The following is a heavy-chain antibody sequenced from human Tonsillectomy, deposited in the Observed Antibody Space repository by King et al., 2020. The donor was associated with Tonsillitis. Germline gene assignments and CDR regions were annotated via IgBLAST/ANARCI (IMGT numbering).Heavy chain of an antibody. J-gene: IGHJ6*02. CDR2: ISYDGSEK. Sequence: QLVQSGGGVVQPGGSLTLSCAASGFTFNTFGMHWVRQAPGKGLEWVAIISYDGSEKYTAKSVKGRLTISRDNSKNTLYLRMDSLRAEDTALYYCAKDKAWGVGTSEGGYSYGMAVWGQGTTVTVSS. CDR1: GFTFNTFG. CDR3: AKDKAWGVGTSEGGYSYGMAV. D-gene: IGHD1-26*01. V-gene: IGHV3-30*18.